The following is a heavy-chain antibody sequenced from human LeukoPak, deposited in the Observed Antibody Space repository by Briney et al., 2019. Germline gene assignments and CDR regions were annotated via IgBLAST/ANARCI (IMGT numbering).Heavy chain of an antibody. CDR2: ISYSGDT. CDR3: VRVQTGTMWCY. V-gene: IGHV4-39*01. Sequence: SETLSLTCTLSGGSTGSSSYYWGWIRQPPGQGLEWIGTISYSGDTYYNPSLKSRVAISVDTSKTQLSLRLSSVTAADTGTYHCVRVQTGTMWCYWGQGALVTVSS. D-gene: IGHD1-1*01. CDR1: GGSTGSSSYY. J-gene: IGHJ4*02.